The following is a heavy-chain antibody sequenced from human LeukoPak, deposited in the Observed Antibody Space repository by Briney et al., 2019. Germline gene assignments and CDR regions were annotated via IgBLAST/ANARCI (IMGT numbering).Heavy chain of an antibody. J-gene: IGHJ3*02. Sequence: PSETLSLTCSVSGGSISTNSWNWIRQPPGQGLEWIGYIYYSGRADYNPSLKSRVTISVDTSKNQFSLELRSVTAADTAVYYCARVGSYAFDIWGQGTMVTVSS. CDR2: IYYSGRA. CDR3: ARVGSYAFDI. CDR1: GGSISTNS. V-gene: IGHV4-59*01.